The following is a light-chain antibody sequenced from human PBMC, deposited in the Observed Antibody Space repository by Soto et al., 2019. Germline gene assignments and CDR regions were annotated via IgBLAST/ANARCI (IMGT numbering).Light chain of an antibody. CDR1: QSGSSSF. V-gene: IGKV3-20*01. J-gene: IGKJ1*01. Sequence: EIMLTQSPGTLYLSPGERATLSCRASQSGSSSFLAWYQQKPGQAPRLLIYGASIRDTGIPDRFSGSGSETDFTLTISRLEPQDFAMFLCQHYGTSLWTFGQGTKVEIK. CDR2: GAS. CDR3: QHYGTSLWT.